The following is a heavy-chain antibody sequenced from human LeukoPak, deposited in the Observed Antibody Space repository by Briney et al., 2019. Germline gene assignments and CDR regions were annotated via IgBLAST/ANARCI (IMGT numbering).Heavy chain of an antibody. J-gene: IGHJ5*02. CDR1: GFTFSSYS. D-gene: IGHD4-11*01. CDR2: ISSSSSYI. V-gene: IGHV3-21*01. CDR3: ASRYSDYIGVWFDP. Sequence: PGGSLRLYCAASGFTFSSYSMNWVRQAPGKGLEWVSSISSSSSYIYYADSVKGRFTISRDNAKNSLYLQMNSLRAEDTAVYYCASRYSDYIGVWFDPWGQGTLVTVSS.